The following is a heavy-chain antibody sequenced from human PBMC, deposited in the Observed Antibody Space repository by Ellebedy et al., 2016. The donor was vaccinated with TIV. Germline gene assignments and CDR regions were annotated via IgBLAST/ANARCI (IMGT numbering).Heavy chain of an antibody. CDR2: IRNKANNYMT. J-gene: IGHJ4*02. CDR1: GSSFSDHY. Sequence: GESLKISCAASGSSFSDHYMDWVRQAPGKGLKWVGRIRNKANNYMTEYAASVKGRFTISRDDSKNSLSLQMNSLKIEDTAVYFCTRAAYGHGYDYWGQGTLVTVS. V-gene: IGHV3-72*01. CDR3: TRAAYGHGYDY. D-gene: IGHD5-24*01.